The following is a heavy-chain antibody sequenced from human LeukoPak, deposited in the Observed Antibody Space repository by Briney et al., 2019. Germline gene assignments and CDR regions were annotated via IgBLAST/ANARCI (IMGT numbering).Heavy chain of an antibody. Sequence: SETLSLTCTVSGGSISSYYWSWIRQHPGKGLEWIGYIYYSGSTYYNPSLKSRVTISVGTSKNQFSLKLSSVTAADTAVYYCAAQNYDFWSGYYNIDYWGQGTLVTVSS. CDR3: AAQNYDFWSGYYNIDY. D-gene: IGHD3-3*01. CDR1: GGSISSYY. CDR2: IYYSGST. J-gene: IGHJ4*02. V-gene: IGHV4-59*06.